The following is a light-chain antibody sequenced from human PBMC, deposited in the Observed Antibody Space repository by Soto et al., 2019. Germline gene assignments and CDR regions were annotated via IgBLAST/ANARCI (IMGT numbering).Light chain of an antibody. V-gene: IGKV1-39*01. CDR3: QQSYSTLFT. CDR2: AAS. CDR1: QTLIRY. Sequence: DIPMTQSPSSLSASVGDRVTITCRASQTLIRYLNWYQQKPGRAPNLLIYAASSLQSGVPSRLGRSGSGTEYTLTMSSLQPEDFATDYWQQSYSTLFTFGPGTKVEIK. J-gene: IGKJ3*01.